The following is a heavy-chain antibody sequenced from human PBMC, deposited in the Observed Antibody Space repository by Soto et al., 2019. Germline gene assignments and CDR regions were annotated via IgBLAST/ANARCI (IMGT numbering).Heavy chain of an antibody. J-gene: IGHJ6*02. CDR2: IYYSGST. CDR3: ARRLYYDSSGFEGGGMDV. D-gene: IGHD3-22*01. Sequence: SETLSLTCTVSGGPISGSGYYWGWIRHRPGKGLEWIGSIYYSGSTYYNPSLKSRVTISVDTSKNQFSLKLSSVTAADTAVYYCARRLYYDSSGFEGGGMDVWGQGTTVT. CDR1: GGPISGSGYY. V-gene: IGHV4-39*01.